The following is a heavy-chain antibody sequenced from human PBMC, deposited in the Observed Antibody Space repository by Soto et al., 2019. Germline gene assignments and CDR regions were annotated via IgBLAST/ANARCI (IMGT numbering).Heavy chain of an antibody. Sequence: GSSLKVSCKSSGYTFTSYYIHWVRQAPGQGLEWMGIINPSGGSTSYAQKFQGRVTMTRDTSTSTVYMELSSLRSEDTAVYYCARDLASPRMVRGVIIPYYYGMDVWGQGTTVTVSS. CDR2: INPSGGST. CDR3: ARDLASPRMVRGVIIPYYYGMDV. D-gene: IGHD3-10*01. J-gene: IGHJ6*02. CDR1: GYTFTSYY. V-gene: IGHV1-46*01.